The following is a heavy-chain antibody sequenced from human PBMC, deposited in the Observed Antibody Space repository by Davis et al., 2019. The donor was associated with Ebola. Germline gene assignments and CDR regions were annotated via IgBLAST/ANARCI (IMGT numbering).Heavy chain of an antibody. Sequence: GESLKISCAASGFTFSSYSMNWVRQAPGKGLEWVAVISYDGSNKYYADSVKGRFTISRDNAKNSLYLQMNSLRAEDTAVYYCARTSGTSVAARPGYFDLWGRGSLVTVSS. D-gene: IGHD6-6*01. CDR1: GFTFSSYS. V-gene: IGHV3-30*03. CDR2: ISYDGSNK. J-gene: IGHJ2*01. CDR3: ARTSGTSVAARPGYFDL.